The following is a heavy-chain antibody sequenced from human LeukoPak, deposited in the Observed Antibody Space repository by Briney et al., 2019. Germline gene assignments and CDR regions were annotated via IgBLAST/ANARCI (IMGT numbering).Heavy chain of an antibody. CDR3: ARGGGYSFTYYFYHPVDV. J-gene: IGHJ6*02. D-gene: IGHD5-18*01. V-gene: IGHV4-59*11. CDR1: GGSISTHY. CDR2: IYHSGST. Sequence: SETLSLTCTVSGGSISTHYWSWIRQPPGKGLEWIGYIYHSGSTNYNPSLKGRVTISADTSENQFSLRLRSVTAADTAVYYCARGGGYSFTYYFYHPVDVWGQGTTVTVSS.